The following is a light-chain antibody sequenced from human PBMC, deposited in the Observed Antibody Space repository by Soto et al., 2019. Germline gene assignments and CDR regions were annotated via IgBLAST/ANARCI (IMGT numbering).Light chain of an antibody. Sequence: DIQLTQSPSPLSASVGDRVAITCLASQSISTYLNWYQQKPGEAPKLLIYVASTLHSGLPSRFSGSGSGTDFTLTITRLEPEDFAVYYCQQYQSLTFGGGTKVDI. CDR3: QQYQSLT. V-gene: IGKV1-39*01. CDR1: QSISTY. CDR2: VAS. J-gene: IGKJ4*01.